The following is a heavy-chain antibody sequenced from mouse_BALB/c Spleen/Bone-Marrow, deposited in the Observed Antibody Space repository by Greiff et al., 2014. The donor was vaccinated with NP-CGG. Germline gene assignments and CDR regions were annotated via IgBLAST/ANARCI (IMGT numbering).Heavy chain of an antibody. J-gene: IGHJ2*01. CDR1: GFTFSSYI. CDR3: VRHRYDGYYFDY. CDR2: ISNGGDNT. D-gene: IGHD2-14*01. Sequence: EVKLVESGGGLVQPGGSLKLSCAASGFTFSSYIMSWVRQTPEKRLEWVAYISNGGDNTYYPDTVKGRFIISRDNAKNTLCLQMSGLKSEDTAMYYCVRHRYDGYYFDYWGQGTTLTVSS. V-gene: IGHV5-12-2*01.